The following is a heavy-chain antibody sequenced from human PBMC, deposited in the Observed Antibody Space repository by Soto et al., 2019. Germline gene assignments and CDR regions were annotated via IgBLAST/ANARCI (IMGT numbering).Heavy chain of an antibody. D-gene: IGHD1-1*01. CDR3: AKAFNWNDDSGMDV. Sequence: GGSLRLSCAASGFTFSSYAMHWVRQAPGKGLEWVSAISGSGGSTYYADSVKGRFTISRDNSKNTLYLQMNSLRAEDTAVYYFAKAFNWNDDSGMDVWGQGTTVTVSS. CDR2: ISGSGGST. CDR1: GFTFSSYA. J-gene: IGHJ6*02. V-gene: IGHV3-23*01.